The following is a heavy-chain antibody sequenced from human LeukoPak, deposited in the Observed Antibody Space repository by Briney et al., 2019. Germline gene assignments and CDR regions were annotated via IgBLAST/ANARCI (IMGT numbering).Heavy chain of an antibody. CDR2: IKQDGSEK. Sequence: GGSLRLSCAASGFTFSSYWMSWARQALGKGLEWVANIKQDGSEKYYVDSVKGRFTISRDNAKNSLYLQMNSLRAEDTAVYYCARLRAPNWIFDYWGQGTLVTVSS. V-gene: IGHV3-7*01. D-gene: IGHD1-1*01. CDR3: ARLRAPNWIFDY. CDR1: GFTFSSYW. J-gene: IGHJ4*02.